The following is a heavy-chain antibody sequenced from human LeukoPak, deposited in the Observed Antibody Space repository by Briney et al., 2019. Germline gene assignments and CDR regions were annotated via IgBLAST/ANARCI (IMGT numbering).Heavy chain of an antibody. CDR3: ARRGYCSSTSCPRLPAFDI. CDR1: GDSISSYY. D-gene: IGHD2-2*01. Sequence: SETLSLTCTVSGDSISSYYRSWIRQTPGKGLEWIGNIYYSGSTNYNPSLKSRVTISLDTSKNHFSLKLSSVTAADTAVYYCARRGYCSSTSCPRLPAFDIWGQGTMVTVSS. J-gene: IGHJ3*02. V-gene: IGHV4-59*01. CDR2: IYYSGST.